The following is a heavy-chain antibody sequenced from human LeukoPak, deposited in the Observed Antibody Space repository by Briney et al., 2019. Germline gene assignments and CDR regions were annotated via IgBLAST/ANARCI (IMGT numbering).Heavy chain of an antibody. CDR3: ARHLGTVGATSAFDI. Sequence: GESLKISCKGSGYSFTSYWIGWERQMPGKGLEWMGIIYPGDSDTRYSPSFQGQVTISADKSISTAYLQWSSLKASDTAMYYCARHLGTVGATSAFDIWGQGTMVTVSS. CDR2: IYPGDSDT. V-gene: IGHV5-51*01. D-gene: IGHD1-26*01. J-gene: IGHJ3*02. CDR1: GYSFTSYW.